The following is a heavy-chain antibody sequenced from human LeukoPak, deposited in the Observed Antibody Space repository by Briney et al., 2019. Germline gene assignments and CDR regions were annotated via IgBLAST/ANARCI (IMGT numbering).Heavy chain of an antibody. D-gene: IGHD3-22*01. V-gene: IGHV1-2*02. CDR2: INPNSGGT. CDR3: ARGPRVETYYYDSSSYSFDP. CDR1: GYTFTVYY. J-gene: IGHJ5*02. Sequence: ASVTVSCKASGYTFTVYYMHWVRQAPGQGLEWMGWINPNSGGTNYAQKFQGRVTMTRDTSISTAYMELSRLRSDDTAVYYCARGPRVETYYYDSSSYSFDPWGQGTLVTVSS.